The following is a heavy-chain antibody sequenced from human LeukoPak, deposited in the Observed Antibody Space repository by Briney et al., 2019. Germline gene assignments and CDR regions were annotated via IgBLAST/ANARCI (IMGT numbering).Heavy chain of an antibody. J-gene: IGHJ4*02. CDR3: ARGYNYGSIDY. V-gene: IGHV4-4*07. D-gene: IGHD5-18*01. Sequence: SETLSLTCTVSGGSISSYYWSWIRQLAGKGLEWIGRIYTSGSTNYNPSLKSRVTISVDTSKNQFSLKLSSVTAADTAVYYCARGYNYGSIDYWGQGTLVTVSS. CDR1: GGSISSYY. CDR2: IYTSGST.